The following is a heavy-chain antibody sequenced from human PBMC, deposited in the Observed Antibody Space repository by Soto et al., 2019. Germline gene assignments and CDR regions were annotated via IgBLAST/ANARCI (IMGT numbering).Heavy chain of an antibody. CDR2: IYHSGST. Sequence: TLSLTSAASGCSISSAVFSWSWIRQPPGKGLEWIGYIYHSGSTYYNPSLKSRVTISVGRSKNQFSLKLSSVTAADTAVYYCARVPDRWGQGTLVTVSS. J-gene: IGHJ5*02. V-gene: IGHV4-30-2*01. CDR1: GCSISSAVFS. D-gene: IGHD2-2*01. CDR3: ARVPDR.